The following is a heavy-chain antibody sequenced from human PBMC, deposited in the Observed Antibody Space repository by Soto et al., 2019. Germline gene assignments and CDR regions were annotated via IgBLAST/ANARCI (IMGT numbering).Heavy chain of an antibody. CDR2: ISAYNGNT. V-gene: IGHV1-18*01. CDR3: AICEGFLERLGLRNWFDP. CDR1: GYTFTSYG. J-gene: IGHJ5*02. D-gene: IGHD3-3*01. Sequence: ASVKVSCKASGYTFTSYGISWVRQAPGQGLEWMGWISAYNGNTNYAQKLQGRVTMTTDTSTSTAYMELRSLRSDDTAVYYCAICEGFLERLGLRNWFDPWGQGTLVTVSS.